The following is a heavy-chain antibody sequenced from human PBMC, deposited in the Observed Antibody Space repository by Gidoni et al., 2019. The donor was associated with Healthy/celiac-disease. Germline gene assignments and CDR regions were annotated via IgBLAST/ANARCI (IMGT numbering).Heavy chain of an antibody. CDR3: ARDRVEQQLHKYYYYGMDV. CDR2: YSGST. Sequence: YSGSTNYNPSLKSRVTISVDTSKNQFSLKLSSVTAADTAVYYCARDRVEQQLHKYYYYGMDVWGQGTTVTVSS. V-gene: IGHV4-59*01. D-gene: IGHD6-13*01. J-gene: IGHJ6*02.